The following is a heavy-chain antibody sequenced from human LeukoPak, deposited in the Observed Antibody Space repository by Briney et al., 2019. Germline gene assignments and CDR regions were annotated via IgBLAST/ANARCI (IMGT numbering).Heavy chain of an antibody. CDR2: IYYSGST. Sequence: SQTLSLTCTVSGGSISSGDYYWCWIRQPPGKGLEWIGYIYYSGSTYYNPSLKSRVTISVDTSKNQFSLKLSSVTAADTAVYYCARLIGVQNAFDIWGQGTMVTVSS. CDR1: GGSISSGDYY. D-gene: IGHD3-3*01. V-gene: IGHV4-30-4*08. J-gene: IGHJ3*02. CDR3: ARLIGVQNAFDI.